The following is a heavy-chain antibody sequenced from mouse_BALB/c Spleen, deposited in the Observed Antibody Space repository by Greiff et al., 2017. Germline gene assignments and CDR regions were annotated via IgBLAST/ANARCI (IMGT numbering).Heavy chain of an antibody. V-gene: IGHV2-9*02. CDR2: IWAGGST. J-gene: IGHJ2*01. CDR3: ARENYYCSSDY. D-gene: IGHD1-1*01. Sequence: VQLQESGPGLVAPSQSLSLTCTVSGFSLTSYGVHWVRQPPGKGLEWLGVIWAGGSTNYNSARMSRLSISKDNSKSQVFLKMNSLQTDDTDMYYCARENYYCSSDYWGQGTTLTGSS. CDR1: GFSLTSYG.